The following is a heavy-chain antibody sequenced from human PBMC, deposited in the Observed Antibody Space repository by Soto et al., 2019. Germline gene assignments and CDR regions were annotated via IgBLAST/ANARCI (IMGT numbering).Heavy chain of an antibody. J-gene: IGHJ4*02. CDR1: GYTFTSYA. V-gene: IGHV1-3*01. D-gene: IGHD3-16*01. CDR2: INAGNGNT. Sequence: QVQLVQSGAEVKKPGASVKVSCKASGYTFTSYAMHWVRQAPGQRLEWMGWINAGNGNTKYSQKFQGRVTITRDTAASTAYMELSSRRSEDTAVYYCANALGLYYFDYWGQGTLVTVSS. CDR3: ANALGLYYFDY.